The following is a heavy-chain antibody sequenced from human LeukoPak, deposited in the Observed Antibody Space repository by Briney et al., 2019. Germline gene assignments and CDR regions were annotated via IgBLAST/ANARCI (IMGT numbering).Heavy chain of an antibody. D-gene: IGHD3-10*01. CDR2: IYHSGST. Sequence: SETLSLTCTVSGYSISSGYYWGWIRQPPGKGLEWIGSIYHSGSTNYNPSLKSRVTISVDTSKNQFSLKLSSVTAADTAVYYCARPSTRYYYGSGSYRGYYFDYWGQGTLVTVSS. J-gene: IGHJ4*02. CDR1: GYSISSGYY. CDR3: ARPSTRYYYGSGSYRGYYFDY. V-gene: IGHV4-38-2*02.